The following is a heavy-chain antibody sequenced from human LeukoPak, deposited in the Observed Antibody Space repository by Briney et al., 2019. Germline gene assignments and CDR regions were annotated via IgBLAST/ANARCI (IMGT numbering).Heavy chain of an antibody. CDR2: IYSGGST. D-gene: IGHD1/OR15-1a*01. J-gene: IGHJ4*02. V-gene: IGHV3-53*01. CDR1: GLIASSNY. CDR3: ATGGRSGVALEQ. Sequence: PGGSLRLSCVVSGLIASSNYMTWVRQAPGKGLDWISLIYSGGSTYYADSVMGRFTISRDNSKTTLFLQMNSLKAEDTAVYYCATGGRSGVALEQWGQGTLVTVSS.